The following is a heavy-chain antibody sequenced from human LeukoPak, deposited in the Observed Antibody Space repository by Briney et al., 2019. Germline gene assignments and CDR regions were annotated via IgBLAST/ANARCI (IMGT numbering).Heavy chain of an antibody. CDR3: TRADSVVPAADDAFGI. CDR1: GFTFSSYE. D-gene: IGHD2-2*01. Sequence: GGSLRLSCAASGFTFSSYEMNWVRQAPGKGLEWVAVISYDGSNKYYADSVKGRFTISRDNSKNTLYLQMNSLKTEDTAVYYCTRADSVVPAADDAFGIWGQGTMVTVSS. J-gene: IGHJ3*02. CDR2: ISYDGSNK. V-gene: IGHV3-30*03.